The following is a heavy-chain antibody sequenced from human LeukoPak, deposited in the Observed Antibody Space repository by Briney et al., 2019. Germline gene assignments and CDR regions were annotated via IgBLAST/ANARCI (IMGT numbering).Heavy chain of an antibody. CDR1: GGSISSYY. D-gene: IGHD2-21*02. V-gene: IGHV4-59*01. J-gene: IGHJ6*03. Sequence: SETLSLTCTVSGGSISSYYWSWIRQPPGKGLEWIGYIYYSGSTNYNPSLKSRVTISADTSKNQFSLKLSSVTAADTAVYYCARTNSPYYCGGDCYSDYYYYMDVWGKGTTVTVSS. CDR3: ARTNSPYYCGGDCYSDYYYYMDV. CDR2: IYYSGST.